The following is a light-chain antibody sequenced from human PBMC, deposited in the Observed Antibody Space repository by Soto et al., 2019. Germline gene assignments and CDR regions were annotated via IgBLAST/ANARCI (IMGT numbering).Light chain of an antibody. Sequence: DIQMTQSPSSVSASVGDRVTITCRASQGISNWLAWYQQQPGKAPKLLIYGAYSLQSGVPSRFSGGGSATHFTLIISSLQPEDFATYYCQQTNTFLPLTFGGGTKVEI. V-gene: IGKV1-12*01. CDR2: GAY. J-gene: IGKJ4*01. CDR1: QGISNW. CDR3: QQTNTFLPLT.